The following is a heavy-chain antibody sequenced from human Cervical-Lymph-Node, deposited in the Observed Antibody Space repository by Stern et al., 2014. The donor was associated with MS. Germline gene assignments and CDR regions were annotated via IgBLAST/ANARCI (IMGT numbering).Heavy chain of an antibody. CDR2: IVPGVGST. CDR3: ARSGLGGAVGS. CDR1: GYDFTRYD. V-gene: IGHV1-46*04. Sequence: VQLVQSGAEVKKPGASVKVSCKTSGYDFTRYDIHWVRQAPGQGLAWIGLIVPGVGSTTYAPMWQGRVSMTRDTSATTVYLEMRSLRSEDTAVYYCARSGLGGAVGSWGQGTLVTVSA. J-gene: IGHJ5*02. D-gene: IGHD3-10*01.